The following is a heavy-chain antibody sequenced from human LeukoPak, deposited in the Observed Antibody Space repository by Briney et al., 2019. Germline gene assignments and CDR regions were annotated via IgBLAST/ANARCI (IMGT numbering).Heavy chain of an antibody. Sequence: GASVKVSCKASGYTFTSYGISWVRQAPGQGLEWMGWISAYNGNTNYAQKLQGRVTMTTDTSTSTAYMELRSLRSDDTAVYYCARDPVSTIFGVVIIGGLDYWGQGTLVTVSS. CDR1: GYTFTSYG. D-gene: IGHD3-3*01. V-gene: IGHV1-18*01. J-gene: IGHJ4*02. CDR2: ISAYNGNT. CDR3: ARDPVSTIFGVVIIGGLDY.